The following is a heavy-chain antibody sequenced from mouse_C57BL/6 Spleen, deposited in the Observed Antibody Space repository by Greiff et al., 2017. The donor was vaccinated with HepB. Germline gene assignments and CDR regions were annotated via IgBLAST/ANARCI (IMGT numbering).Heavy chain of an antibody. CDR3: AKEEYGNYGDFDY. D-gene: IGHD2-10*02. CDR1: GYSFTDYN. Sequence: VQLQQSGPELVKPGASVKISCKASGYSFTDYNMNWVKQSNGKSLEWIGVINPNYGTTSYNQKFKGKATLTGDKSSSTAYMQLNSLTSEDSAVYYCAKEEYGNYGDFDYWGQGTTLTVSS. V-gene: IGHV1-39*01. J-gene: IGHJ2*01. CDR2: INPNYGTT.